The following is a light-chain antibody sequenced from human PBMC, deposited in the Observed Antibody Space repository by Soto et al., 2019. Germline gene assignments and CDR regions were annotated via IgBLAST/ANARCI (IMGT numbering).Light chain of an antibody. CDR1: QSVSSS. V-gene: IGKV3-11*01. J-gene: IGKJ5*01. Sequence: EIVMTQSPATLSLSPGERATLSCRASQSVSSSLAWYQQKPGQAPRLLIYDASNRATGIPARFSASGSGTDFTVTISSLEPEDFAVYYCQQRSNWPITFGQGTRLEIK. CDR3: QQRSNWPIT. CDR2: DAS.